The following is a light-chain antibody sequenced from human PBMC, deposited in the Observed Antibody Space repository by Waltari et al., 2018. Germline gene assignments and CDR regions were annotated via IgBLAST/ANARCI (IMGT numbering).Light chain of an antibody. J-gene: IGLJ3*02. CDR3: SSYTSSSTLL. CDR1: SSDVGGYNY. CDR2: DVS. V-gene: IGLV2-14*01. Sequence: QSALTQPDPVSGYPGQALLHAWPGTSSDVGGYNYISWYQQHPGKAPKLIIYDVSKRPSGVSNRFSGSKSGNTASLTISGLQAEDEADFYCSSYTSSSTLLFGGGTKLTVL.